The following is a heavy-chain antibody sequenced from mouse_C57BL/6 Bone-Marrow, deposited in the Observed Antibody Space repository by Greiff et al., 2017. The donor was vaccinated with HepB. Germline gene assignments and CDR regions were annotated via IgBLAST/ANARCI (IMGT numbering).Heavy chain of an antibody. CDR3: ARSDGYYSFAY. V-gene: IGHV3-6*01. J-gene: IGHJ3*01. CDR1: GYSITSGYY. Sequence: EVKLMESGPGLVKPSQSLSLTCSVTGYSITSGYYWNWIRQFPGNKLEWMGYISYDGSNNYNPSLKNRISITRDTSKNQFFLKLNSVTTEDTATYYCARSDGYYSFAYWGQGTLVTVSA. D-gene: IGHD2-3*01. CDR2: ISYDGSN.